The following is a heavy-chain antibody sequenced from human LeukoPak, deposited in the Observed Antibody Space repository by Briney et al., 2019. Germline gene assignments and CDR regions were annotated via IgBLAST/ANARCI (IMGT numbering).Heavy chain of an antibody. V-gene: IGHV6-1*01. J-gene: IGHJ4*02. CDR3: ARNRGGAIDY. CDR1: GDSVSSNSVA. Sequence: SQTLSLTCAISGDSVSSNSVAWNWIRQSSSGVLEWLGRTYYRSKWYNGYAVSVKSRISIKSDTSKNQFSLQLNSVTPEDTAVYYCARNRGGAIDYWGQGTLVTVSS. CDR2: TYYRSKWYN.